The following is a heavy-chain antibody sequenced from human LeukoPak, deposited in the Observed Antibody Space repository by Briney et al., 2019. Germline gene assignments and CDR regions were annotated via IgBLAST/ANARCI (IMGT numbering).Heavy chain of an antibody. CDR3: ARIGKGGSSWYRGNWFDP. D-gene: IGHD6-13*01. V-gene: IGHV4-34*01. J-gene: IGHJ5*02. CDR1: GGSFSGYY. CDR2: INHSGST. Sequence: SETLSLTCAVYGGSFSGYYWSWIRQPPGKGLEWIGEINHSGSTNYNPSLKSRVTISVDTSKNQFSLKLSSVTAADTAVYYCARIGKGGSSWYRGNWFDPWGQGTLVTVSS.